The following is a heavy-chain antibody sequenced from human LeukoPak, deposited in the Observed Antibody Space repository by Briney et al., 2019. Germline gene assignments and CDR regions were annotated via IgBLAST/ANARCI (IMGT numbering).Heavy chain of an antibody. D-gene: IGHD3-22*01. CDR2: INHSGST. CDR3: ARVGRYYYDSSGYYYPLSLYDY. Sequence: SETLSLTCAVYGGSFSGYYWSWIRQPPGKGLEWIGEINHSGSTNYNPSLKSRVTISVDTSKNQFPLKLSSVTAADTAVYYCARVGRYYYDSSGYYYPLSLYDYWGQGTLVTVSS. CDR1: GGSFSGYY. V-gene: IGHV4-34*01. J-gene: IGHJ4*02.